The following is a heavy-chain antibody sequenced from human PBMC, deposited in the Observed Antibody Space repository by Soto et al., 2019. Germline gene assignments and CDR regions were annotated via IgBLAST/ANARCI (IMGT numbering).Heavy chain of an antibody. CDR1: GFTFSDHY. CDR2: ISSGGSTI. CDR3: ARDSLHFDY. J-gene: IGHJ4*02. V-gene: IGHV3-11*01. Sequence: PGGSLRLSCAASGFTFSDHYMSWIRQAPGKGLEWVSYISSGGSTIYYADSVKGRFTISRDNAKNSLYLQMNSLRAEDTAVYYCARDSLHFDYWGQGTLVTVSS.